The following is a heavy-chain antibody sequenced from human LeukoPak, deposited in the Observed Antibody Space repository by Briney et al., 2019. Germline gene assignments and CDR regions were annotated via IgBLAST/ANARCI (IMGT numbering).Heavy chain of an antibody. J-gene: IGHJ6*02. V-gene: IGHV7-4-1*02. CDR3: ARDYSSAWSRGMDV. D-gene: IGHD6-19*01. Sequence: ASVKVSCKASGYTFTSYAMNWVRQAPGQGLEWMGWINTNTGNPTYAQGFTGRFVFSLDTSINTAYLQISSLKAEDTAVYYCARDYSSAWSRGMDVWGQGTTVTVSS. CDR1: GYTFTSYA. CDR2: INTNTGNP.